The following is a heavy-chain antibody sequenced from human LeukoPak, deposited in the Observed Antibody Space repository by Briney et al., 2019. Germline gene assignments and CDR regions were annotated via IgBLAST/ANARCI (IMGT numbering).Heavy chain of an antibody. D-gene: IGHD5-18*01. J-gene: IGHJ4*02. Sequence: SVKVSCKAPGGTFSSYAISWVRQAPGQGLEWMGGIIPIFGSANYAQKFQGRVTITTDESTSTAYMELSSLRSEDTAVYYCARDLEGDSYGVDYWGQGTLVTVSS. CDR1: GGTFSSYA. CDR2: IIPIFGSA. CDR3: ARDLEGDSYGVDY. V-gene: IGHV1-69*05.